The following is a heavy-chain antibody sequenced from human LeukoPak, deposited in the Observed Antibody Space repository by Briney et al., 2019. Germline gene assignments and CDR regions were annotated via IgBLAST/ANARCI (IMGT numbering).Heavy chain of an antibody. CDR1: GFTFSSYA. D-gene: IGHD4-17*01. J-gene: IGHJ3*02. CDR3: AKPTTVTTVLDAFDI. Sequence: GGSLRLSCAASGFTFSSYAMSWVRQAPGKGLEWVSAISGSGGSTYYADSVKGRFTISRDNSKNTLYRQMNSLRAEDTAVYYCAKPTTVTTVLDAFDIWGQGTMVTVSS. CDR2: ISGSGGST. V-gene: IGHV3-23*01.